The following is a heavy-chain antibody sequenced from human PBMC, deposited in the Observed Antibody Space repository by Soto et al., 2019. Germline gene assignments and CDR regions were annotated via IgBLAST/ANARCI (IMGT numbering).Heavy chain of an antibody. Sequence: SETLSLTCAVYCASFRGSYWSWMRQPAGKGLEWIGEINHSGSTNYNPSLKSRVTISVDTSKNQFSLKLSSVTAADTAVYYCASLRRNRYSYGTYYYYGMDVWGQGTTVT. D-gene: IGHD5-18*01. CDR1: CASFRGSY. V-gene: IGHV4-34*01. J-gene: IGHJ6*02. CDR2: INHSGST. CDR3: ASLRRNRYSYGTYYYYGMDV.